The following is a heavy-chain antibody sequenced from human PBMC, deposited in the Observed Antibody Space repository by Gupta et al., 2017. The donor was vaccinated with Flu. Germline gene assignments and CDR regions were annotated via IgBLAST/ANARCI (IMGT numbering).Heavy chain of an antibody. CDR2: ISASGGNT. CDR3: ARDRYSSLAHYYDSASLWY. D-gene: IGHD3-22*01. Sequence: EVQLLESGGGLVQPGGSLRLSCEGSGFTGYGLTFDAYAMSWVRQAPGKGLEWVSTISASGGNTHYADSVRGRFSVSRDNSKDTLYLQMNSLRAGDTAVYYCARDRYSSLAHYYDSASLWYWGQGTLVTVSS. V-gene: IGHV3-23*01. J-gene: IGHJ4*02. CDR1: GFTGYGLTFDAYA.